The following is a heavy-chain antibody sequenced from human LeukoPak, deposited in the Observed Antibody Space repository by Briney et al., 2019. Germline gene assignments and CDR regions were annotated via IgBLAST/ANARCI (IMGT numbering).Heavy chain of an antibody. D-gene: IGHD3-10*01. CDR1: GGSISSYY. J-gene: IGHJ3*02. CDR2: IYYSGST. V-gene: IGHV4-59*12. CDR3: ARDQWLGRPFDT. Sequence: SETLSLTCTVAGGSISSYYWSWIRQPPGKGLEWIGSIYYSGSTYYNPSLKSRVTISVYTSKNQYSLRLTSVTAADTAVYYCARDQWLGRPFDTWGQGTMVTVSS.